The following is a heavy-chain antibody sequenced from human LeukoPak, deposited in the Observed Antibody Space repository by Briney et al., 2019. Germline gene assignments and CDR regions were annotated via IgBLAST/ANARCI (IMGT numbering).Heavy chain of an antibody. J-gene: IGHJ4*02. Sequence: PGGSLRLSCAASAFTFSAYGVHWVRQAPGKGLEWVAFIRYDGINTYYADSVKGRFTISRDNSKNTLYLQMNILRAEDTALYYCAKDRNGYCSGAACYPVYFDSWGQGTLVTVSS. D-gene: IGHD2-15*01. CDR2: IRYDGINT. CDR3: AKDRNGYCSGAACYPVYFDS. V-gene: IGHV3-30*02. CDR1: AFTFSAYG.